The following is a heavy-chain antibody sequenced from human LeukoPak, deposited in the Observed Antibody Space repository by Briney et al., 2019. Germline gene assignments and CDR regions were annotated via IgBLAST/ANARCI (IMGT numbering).Heavy chain of an antibody. CDR1: GFNLNHFG. V-gene: IGHV3-69-1*01. Sequence: GGSLRLSCVTSGFNLNHFGLAWVRQAPGKGLEWVSSISNFDDIFYADSVKGRFTVSRGNDKNSLFLEMNSLRVEDTAVYYCAGGGVSRRADNPTLAFDFWGQGTVVLVSS. CDR2: ISNFDDI. CDR3: AGGGVSRRADNPTLAFDF. D-gene: IGHD6-13*01. J-gene: IGHJ3*01.